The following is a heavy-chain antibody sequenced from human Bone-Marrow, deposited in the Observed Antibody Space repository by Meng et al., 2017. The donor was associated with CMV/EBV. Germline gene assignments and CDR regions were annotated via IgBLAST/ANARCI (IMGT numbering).Heavy chain of an antibody. J-gene: IGHJ4*02. D-gene: IGHD2-2*02. CDR3: AREKGIVVVPSAIGDY. V-gene: IGHV1-18*01. Sequence: SGYTFTSYGIIWVRQAPGQGLEWLGWISTYNGNAHYVERLQDRVTFTRDSSTSTAYMELRSLRSDDTAAYYCAREKGIVVVPSAIGDYWGQG. CDR2: ISTYNGNA. CDR1: GYTFTSYG.